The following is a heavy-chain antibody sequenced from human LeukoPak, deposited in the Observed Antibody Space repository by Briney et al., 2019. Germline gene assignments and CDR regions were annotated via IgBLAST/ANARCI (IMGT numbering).Heavy chain of an antibody. CDR1: GGSFSGYY. Sequence: SETLSLTCAVYGGSFSGYYWSWIRQPPGKGLEWIGEINHSGSTNYNPSLKSRVTISVDTSKNHFSLKLSSVTAADTAVYYCAGGKIMITFGGVPKYYFDYWGQGTLVTVSS. CDR3: AGGKIMITFGGVPKYYFDY. D-gene: IGHD3-16*01. CDR2: INHSGST. V-gene: IGHV4-34*01. J-gene: IGHJ4*02.